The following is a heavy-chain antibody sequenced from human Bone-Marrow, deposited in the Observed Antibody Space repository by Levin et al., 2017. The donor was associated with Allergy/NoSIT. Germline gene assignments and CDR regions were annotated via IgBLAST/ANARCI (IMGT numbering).Heavy chain of an antibody. Sequence: GGSLRLSCKTSGFTFNTYGFSWVRQAPGQGLEWMGWINVFNGETKYAQNLQGRVTMTTDTSTRTAYMELRSLRSDDTAVYYCTREAGYCSTTACYQTQSFFDNWGQGTLVTVSS. CDR1: GFTFNTYG. D-gene: IGHD2-2*01. CDR3: TREAGYCSTTACYQTQSFFDN. CDR2: INVFNGET. V-gene: IGHV1-18*01. J-gene: IGHJ4*02.